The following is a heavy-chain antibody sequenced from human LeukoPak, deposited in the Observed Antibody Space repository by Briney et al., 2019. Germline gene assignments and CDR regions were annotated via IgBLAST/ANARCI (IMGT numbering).Heavy chain of an antibody. J-gene: IGHJ4*02. V-gene: IGHV1-46*01. D-gene: IGHD3-22*01. Sequence: GASVKVSCKASGYTFTSHYMHWVRQAPGQGLEWMGIINPSGGSTSYAQKFQGRVTMTRDTSTSTVYMELSSLRSEDTAVYYCARDRGDSSGSYYFDYWGQGTLVTVSS. CDR2: INPSGGST. CDR3: ARDRGDSSGSYYFDY. CDR1: GYTFTSHY.